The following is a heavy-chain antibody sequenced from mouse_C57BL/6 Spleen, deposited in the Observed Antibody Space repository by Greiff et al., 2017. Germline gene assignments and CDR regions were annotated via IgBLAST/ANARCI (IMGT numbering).Heavy chain of an antibody. CDR2: IWSGGST. CDR1: GFSFTSYG. J-gene: IGHJ4*01. Sequence: QVQLQQSGPGLVQPSQSLSITCTVSGFSFTSYGVHWVRQSPGKGLEWLGVIWSGGSTDYNAAFISRLSIIKDNSKSQVFFKMNSLQADDTAIYYCARAHNDYDGEHAMDYWGQGTSVTVSS. CDR3: ARAHNDYDGEHAMDY. D-gene: IGHD2-4*01. V-gene: IGHV2-2*01.